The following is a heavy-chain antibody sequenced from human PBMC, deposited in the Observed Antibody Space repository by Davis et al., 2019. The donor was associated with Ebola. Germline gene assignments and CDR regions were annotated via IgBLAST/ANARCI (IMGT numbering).Heavy chain of an antibody. CDR1: GGSISSYY. CDR2: IYTSGST. D-gene: IGHD3-16*02. V-gene: IGHV4-4*07. CDR3: ARDLVSDYVWGSYRFDDAFDI. J-gene: IGHJ3*02. Sequence: PSETLSLTCTVSGGSISSYYWSWIRQPAGKGLEWIGRIYTSGSTNYNPSLKSRVTMSVDTSKNQFSLKLSSVTAADTAVYYCARDLVSDYVWGSYRFDDAFDIWGQGTMVTVSS.